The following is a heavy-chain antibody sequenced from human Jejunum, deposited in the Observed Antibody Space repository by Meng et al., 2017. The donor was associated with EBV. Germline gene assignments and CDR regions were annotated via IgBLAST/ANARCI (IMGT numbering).Heavy chain of an antibody. CDR1: GDRFGTYS. D-gene: IGHD4-17*01. V-gene: IGHV1-69*15. Sequence: QEHVGQSWAEVQKRGSSVKVSCKASGDRFGTYSVSWVRQAPGQGLEWMGNTVPIFGTTSYAQKFQGRVTITADESTRTAFMELRNLRSEDSAMYYCARAGGDYKDYWGQGTLVTVSS. CDR3: ARAGGDYKDY. J-gene: IGHJ4*02. CDR2: TVPIFGTT.